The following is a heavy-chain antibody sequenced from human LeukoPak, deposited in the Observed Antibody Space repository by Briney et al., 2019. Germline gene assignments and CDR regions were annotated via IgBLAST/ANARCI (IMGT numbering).Heavy chain of an antibody. V-gene: IGHV4-59*01. CDR1: GGSISSYY. CDR3: ARVHSAAGIDY. Sequence: SQTLSLTCTVSGGSISSYYWSWIRQPPGEGLEWIGYIYYSGSTNYNPSLKSRVTISVDTSKNQFSLKLSSVTAADTAVYYCARVHSAAGIDYWGQGTLVTVS. D-gene: IGHD6-13*01. J-gene: IGHJ4*02. CDR2: IYYSGST.